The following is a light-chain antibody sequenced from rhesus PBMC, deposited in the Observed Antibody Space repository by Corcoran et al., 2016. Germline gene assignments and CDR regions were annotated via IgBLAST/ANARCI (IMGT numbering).Light chain of an antibody. Sequence: DIQMTQSPSSLSASVGDRVTITCRASQGITNDLAWYQQKPGETPKLLIYEASSLQSGIPSRFSGSGSGTDFTLTISSLQPEDFATDYGQHYYSTPPTFGQGTKVEIK. V-gene: IGKV1-25*01. J-gene: IGKJ1*01. CDR1: QGITND. CDR3: QHYYSTPPT. CDR2: EAS.